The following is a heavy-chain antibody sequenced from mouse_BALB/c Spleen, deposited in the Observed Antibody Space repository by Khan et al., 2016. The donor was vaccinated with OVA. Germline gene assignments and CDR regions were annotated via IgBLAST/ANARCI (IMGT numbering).Heavy chain of an antibody. CDR3: ARKNYYGYALDY. V-gene: IGHV3-2*02. J-gene: IGHJ4*01. CDR2: ISYSGST. CDR1: GYSITSDYA. Sequence: EVQLQESGPGLVKPSQSLPLTCTVTGYSITSDYAWDWIRQFPGNKLEWMGYISYSGSTSYNPSLKSRISITRATSKNQFFLQLNSVTTEDTATYYCARKNYYGYALDYWGQGTSVTVSS. D-gene: IGHD1-1*01.